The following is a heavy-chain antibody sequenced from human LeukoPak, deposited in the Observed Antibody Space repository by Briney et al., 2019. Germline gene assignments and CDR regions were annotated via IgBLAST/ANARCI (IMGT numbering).Heavy chain of an antibody. CDR3: ARDGRGYCSGGSCYSLWFDP. J-gene: IGHJ5*02. Sequence: GASVKVSCKASGYTFTGYYMHWVRQAPGQGLEWMGWINPNSGGTNYAQKFQGRVTMTRDTSISTAYMELSRLRSDDTAVYYCARDGRGYCSGGSCYSLWFDPWGQGTLVTVSS. CDR1: GYTFTGYY. D-gene: IGHD2-15*01. CDR2: INPNSGGT. V-gene: IGHV1-2*02.